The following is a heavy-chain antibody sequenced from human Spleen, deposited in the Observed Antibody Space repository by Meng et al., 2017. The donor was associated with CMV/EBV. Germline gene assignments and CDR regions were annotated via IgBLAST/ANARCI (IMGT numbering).Heavy chain of an antibody. Sequence: GESLKISCAASGFTFSTYWMHWVRQAPGKGLVWVSHISSDGSRTVYADSVKGRFTISRDNAKNTLFLDMNSLRADDTAVYYCAREKWTVTILYYYYGMDVWGQGTTVTVSS. CDR3: AREKWTVTILYYYYGMDV. J-gene: IGHJ6*02. D-gene: IGHD4-11*01. CDR1: GFTFSTYW. CDR2: ISSDGSRT. V-gene: IGHV3-74*01.